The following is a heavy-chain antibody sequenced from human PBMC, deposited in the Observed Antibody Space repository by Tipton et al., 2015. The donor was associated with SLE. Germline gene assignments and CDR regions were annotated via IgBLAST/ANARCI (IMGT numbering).Heavy chain of an antibody. CDR2: INHSGST. V-gene: IGHV4-30-4*01. CDR3: ARGNSHHYGMDV. J-gene: IGHJ6*02. Sequence: TLSLTCTVSGGSISSGDYYWSWIRQPPGKGLEWIGEINHSGSTNYNPSLKSRVTISVDTSKNQFSLKLSSVTAADTAVYYCARGNSHHYGMDVWGQGTTVTVSS. D-gene: IGHD4-23*01. CDR1: GGSISSGDYY.